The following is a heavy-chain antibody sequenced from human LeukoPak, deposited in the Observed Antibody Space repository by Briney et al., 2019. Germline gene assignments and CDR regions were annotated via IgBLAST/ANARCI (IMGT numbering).Heavy chain of an antibody. J-gene: IGHJ4*02. V-gene: IGHV3-21*01. D-gene: IGHD2-8*01. Sequence: GGSLRLTCAASGVTFSSCSKYWVRQAPGKGLEWVSSISSSSSYIYYADSVKGRFTISVDNAKNSLYLQMNSLRAEDTAVYYCAREGGTKHDLVDYWGQGTLVTVSS. CDR1: GVTFSSCS. CDR3: AREGGTKHDLVDY. CDR2: ISSSSSYI.